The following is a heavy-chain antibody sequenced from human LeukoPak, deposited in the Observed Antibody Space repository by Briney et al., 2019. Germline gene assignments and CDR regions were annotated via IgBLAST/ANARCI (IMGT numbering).Heavy chain of an antibody. V-gene: IGHV3-48*01. CDR3: ARDSSSWYGGY. J-gene: IGHJ4*02. D-gene: IGHD6-13*01. Sequence: GGSLRLSCAASGFTFSSYSMNGVRQAPGKGLDWVSYISSSSSTIYYADAVKGRFTISRDNAKNSLYLQMNSLRAEDTAVYYCARDSSSWYGGYWGQGTLVTVSS. CDR1: GFTFSSYS. CDR2: ISSSSSTI.